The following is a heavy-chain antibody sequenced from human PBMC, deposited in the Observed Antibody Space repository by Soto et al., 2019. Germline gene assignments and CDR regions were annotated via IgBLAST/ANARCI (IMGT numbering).Heavy chain of an antibody. J-gene: IGHJ3*02. CDR1: GFTFSSYA. CDR3: ARVSARGQAAFDI. D-gene: IGHD5-12*01. Sequence: GGSLRLSCAASGFTFSSYAMSWVRQAPGMGLEWVSIISGRGNSIHYADSVKGRFSISRDNSKNMLYLQMGSLRAEDMAVYYCARVSARGQAAFDIWGQGTMVTVSS. V-gene: IGHV3-23*01. CDR2: ISGRGNSI.